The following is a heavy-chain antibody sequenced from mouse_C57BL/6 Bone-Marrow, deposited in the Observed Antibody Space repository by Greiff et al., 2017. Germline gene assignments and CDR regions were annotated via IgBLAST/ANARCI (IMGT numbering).Heavy chain of an antibody. CDR1: GYTFTSYW. D-gene: IGHD1-1*01. CDR2: IYPSDSET. CDR3: ASEVLRCYWYFDV. V-gene: IGHV1-61*01. J-gene: IGHJ1*03. Sequence: QVQLQQPGAELVRPGSSVKLSCKASGYTFTSYWMDWVKQRPGQGLEWIGNIYPSDSETHYNQKFKDKATLTVDKSSSTAYMQLSSLTSEDSAVYYCASEVLRCYWYFDVWGTGTTVTVSS.